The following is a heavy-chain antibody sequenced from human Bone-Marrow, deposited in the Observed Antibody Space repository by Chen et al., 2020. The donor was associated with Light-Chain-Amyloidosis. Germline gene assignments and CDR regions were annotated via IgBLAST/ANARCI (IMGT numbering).Heavy chain of an antibody. D-gene: IGHD5-12*01. CDR2: IYPDDSDA. J-gene: IGHJ4*02. CDR1: GYTFPNYW. Sequence: EVQLEQSGPEVKKPGESLKISCKGSGYTFPNYWIGWVRQMPGKGLEWMGFIYPDDSDARYSPSFEGQVTNSADKSITTAYLQWRSLKASDTAMYYCARRRDGYNFDYWGQGTLVTVSS. CDR3: ARRRDGYNFDY. V-gene: IGHV5-51*01.